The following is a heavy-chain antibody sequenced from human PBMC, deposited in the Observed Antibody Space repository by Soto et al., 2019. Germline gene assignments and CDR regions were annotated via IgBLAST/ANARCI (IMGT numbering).Heavy chain of an antibody. Sequence: GASVKVSCKASGGTFSSYAISWVRQAPGQGLEWMGIINPSGGSTSYAQKFQGRVTMTRDTSTSTVYMELSSLRSEDTAVYYCAREDGSFGAQDYWGQGTLVTVSS. V-gene: IGHV1-46*01. CDR2: INPSGGST. J-gene: IGHJ4*02. CDR1: GGTFSSYA. CDR3: AREDGSFGAQDY. D-gene: IGHD3-10*01.